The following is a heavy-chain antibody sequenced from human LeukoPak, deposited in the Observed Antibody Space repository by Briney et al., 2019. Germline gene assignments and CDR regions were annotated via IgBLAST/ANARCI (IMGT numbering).Heavy chain of an antibody. J-gene: IGHJ6*02. Sequence: GGSLRLSCAASGFTFTKYWMTWVRQAPGKGLEWVGNIKQDGSDKNYMDSVKGRFTISRDNTKNSVYLQMSSLRAEDTAVYYCARLGGAYFKGGMDVWGQGTTVTVSS. CDR2: IKQDGSDK. CDR1: GFTFTKYW. D-gene: IGHD2-21*01. CDR3: ARLGGAYFKGGMDV. V-gene: IGHV3-7*01.